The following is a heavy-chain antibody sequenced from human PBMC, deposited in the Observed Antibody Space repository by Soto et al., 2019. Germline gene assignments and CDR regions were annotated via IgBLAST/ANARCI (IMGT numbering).Heavy chain of an antibody. CDR1: GYSFTSYW. V-gene: IGHV5-51*01. D-gene: IGHD3-10*01. Sequence: HGESLKISCKGSGYSFTSYWIGWVRQMPGKGLEWMGIIYPGDSDTRYSPSFQGQVTISADKSISTAYLQWSSLKASDTAMYYCARPNYYGSGSYYGNYYYGMDVWGQGTTVTVSS. J-gene: IGHJ6*02. CDR3: ARPNYYGSGSYYGNYYYGMDV. CDR2: IYPGDSDT.